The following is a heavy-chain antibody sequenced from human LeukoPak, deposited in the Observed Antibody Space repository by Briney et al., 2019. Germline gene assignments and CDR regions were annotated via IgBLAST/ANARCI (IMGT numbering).Heavy chain of an antibody. CDR2: IIPIFGTA. Sequence: GASVKVSCKASGGTFSSYAISWVRQAPGQGLEWMGGIIPIFGTANYAQKFQGRVTITTDESTSTAYMELSSLRSEDTAVYYCARDERGYSYEFGYWGQGTLVTVSS. CDR1: GGTFSSYA. V-gene: IGHV1-69*05. J-gene: IGHJ4*02. CDR3: ARDERGYSYEFGY. D-gene: IGHD5-18*01.